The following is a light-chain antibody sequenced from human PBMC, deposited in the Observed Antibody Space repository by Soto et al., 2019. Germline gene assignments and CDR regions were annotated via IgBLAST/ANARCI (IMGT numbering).Light chain of an antibody. CDR3: QQYPNYPWT. J-gene: IGKJ1*01. Sequence: DIQMTQSPPTLSASVGDRVTITCRASQSISSWLAWYQQRPGKAPNLLIYDVSSLESGVPSRFSGSGSGTEFTLTISSLQLDDFAPYSPQQYPNYPWTLGRGPKV. V-gene: IGKV1-5*01. CDR2: DVS. CDR1: QSISSW.